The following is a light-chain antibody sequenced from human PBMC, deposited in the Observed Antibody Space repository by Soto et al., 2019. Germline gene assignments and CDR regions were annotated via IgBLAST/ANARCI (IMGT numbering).Light chain of an antibody. CDR3: CSYASSTAYVI. J-gene: IGLJ2*01. CDR2: EVT. CDR1: NSAVGRYNL. Sequence: QSALTQPASVSGSPGQSITISCTGINSAVGRYNLVSWYQQRPGQAPQVLIYEVTKRPSGVSDRFSGAKSGNTDSLTISGLQAEDEGEYFCCSYASSTAYVIFGGGTKLTVL. V-gene: IGLV2-23*02.